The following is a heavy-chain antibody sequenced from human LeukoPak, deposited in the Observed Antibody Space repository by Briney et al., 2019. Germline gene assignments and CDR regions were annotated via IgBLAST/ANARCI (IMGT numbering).Heavy chain of an antibody. V-gene: IGHV4-59*08. D-gene: IGHD2-15*01. CDR2: IYYSGST. Sequence: NPSETLSLTCTVSGGSISSYYWSWIRQPPGKGLGWIGYIYYSGSTNYNPSLKSRVTISVDTSKNQFSLKLSSVTAADTAVYYCARLHGTGSSPFRHWGQGTLVTVSS. CDR3: ARLHGTGSSPFRH. CDR1: GGSISSYY. J-gene: IGHJ1*01.